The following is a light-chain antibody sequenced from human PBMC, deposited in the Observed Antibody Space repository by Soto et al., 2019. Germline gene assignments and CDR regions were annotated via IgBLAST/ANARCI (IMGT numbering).Light chain of an antibody. J-gene: IGKJ1*01. CDR2: DAS. CDR3: QQYYSYPRT. V-gene: IGKV1-33*01. Sequence: DLQMTQSPSSLSASVGDRVTITCQASQDITKYLNWYQQKPGRVPKLLIYDASNLETGVPSRFSGTGSGTYFTVTISSLQPEDFATYYCQQYYSYPRTFGQGTKVEIK. CDR1: QDITKY.